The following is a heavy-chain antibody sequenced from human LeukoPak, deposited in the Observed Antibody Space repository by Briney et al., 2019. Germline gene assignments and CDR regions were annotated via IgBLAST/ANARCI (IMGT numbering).Heavy chain of an antibody. CDR1: GFTFSNCA. Sequence: GGSLRLSCAASGFTFSNCAMSWVRQAPGKGLEWVSSISRSGSSTYYADSVKGRFTISRDNSKNTLYLQMNSPRAEDTAVFYCAKCSSGWYNDYWGQGTLVTVSS. CDR3: AKCSSGWYNDY. D-gene: IGHD6-19*01. J-gene: IGHJ4*02. CDR2: ISRSGSST. V-gene: IGHV3-23*01.